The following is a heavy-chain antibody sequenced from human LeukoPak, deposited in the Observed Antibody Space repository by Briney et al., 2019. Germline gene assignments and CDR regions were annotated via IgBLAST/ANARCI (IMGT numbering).Heavy chain of an antibody. V-gene: IGHV4-34*01. D-gene: IGHD3-16*02. Sequence: PSETLSLTCAVYGGSFSGYYWSWIRQPPGKGLEWIGEINHSGSTNYNPSLKSRVTISVDTSKNQFSLKLSSVTAADTAVYYCARHRINDYAWGSYRYSGYFDYWGQGTLVTVSS. CDR3: ARHRINDYAWGSYRYSGYFDY. CDR2: INHSGST. CDR1: GGSFSGYY. J-gene: IGHJ4*02.